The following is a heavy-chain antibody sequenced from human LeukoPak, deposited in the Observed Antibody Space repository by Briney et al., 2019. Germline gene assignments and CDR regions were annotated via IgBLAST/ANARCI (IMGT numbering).Heavy chain of an antibody. V-gene: IGHV3-23*01. CDR3: AKRGVVIRVILVGFHKEAYYFDS. D-gene: IGHD3-22*01. Sequence: HSGGSLRLSCVVSGITLSNYGMSWVRQAPGKGLEWVAGISGSGGGTQYASSVKGRFTISSDKRKNTLYLQMNSLRAEDTAMYFCAKRGVVIRVILVGFHKEAYYFDSWGQGALVTVSS. CDR2: ISGSGGGT. CDR1: GITLSNYG. J-gene: IGHJ4*02.